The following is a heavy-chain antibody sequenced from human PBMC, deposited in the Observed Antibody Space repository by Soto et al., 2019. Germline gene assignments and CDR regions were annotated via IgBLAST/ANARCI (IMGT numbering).Heavy chain of an antibody. CDR3: ARTSGAPDYFYGMDV. CDR1: GGSITSDYW. V-gene: IGHV4-4*02. D-gene: IGHD1-26*01. CDR2: IYYSGST. Sequence: QMQLQESGPGLVKPSGTLSLTCAVSGGSITSDYWWNWVRQSPGKGLKWIGKIYYSGSTNYSPTLNSRVTMSVDKSKNQFSLKLDSVTAADTAVYYCARTSGAPDYFYGMDVWGQGTTVTVSS. J-gene: IGHJ6*02.